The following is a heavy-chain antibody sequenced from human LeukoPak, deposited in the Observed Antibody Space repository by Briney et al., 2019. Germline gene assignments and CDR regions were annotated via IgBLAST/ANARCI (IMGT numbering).Heavy chain of an antibody. CDR3: ARAVTSTEGY. V-gene: IGHV3-7*03. Sequence: GGSLRLSCAASGFTFSTYWMTWVRQAPGKGLEWVASINQDGSGKFYVDSVKGRFTISRDNAQKSLYLEMNSLRAGDTAFYYCARAVTSTEGYWGQGTLVTVSS. CDR2: INQDGSGK. CDR1: GFTFSTYW. J-gene: IGHJ4*02. D-gene: IGHD4-17*01.